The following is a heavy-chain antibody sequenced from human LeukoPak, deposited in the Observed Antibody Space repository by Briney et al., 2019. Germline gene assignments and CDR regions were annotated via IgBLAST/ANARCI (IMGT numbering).Heavy chain of an antibody. CDR2: IYPADSDI. CDR1: GYRFTSYW. Sequence: GESLKISCKGCGYRFTSYWIGWVRQIPGKGLEWMAIIYPADSDIRYSPSFQGQVTISADKSISTAYLQWSSLKASDTAMYYCARSLTAAAGDYWGQGTLVTVSS. V-gene: IGHV5-51*01. J-gene: IGHJ4*02. D-gene: IGHD6-25*01. CDR3: ARSLTAAAGDY.